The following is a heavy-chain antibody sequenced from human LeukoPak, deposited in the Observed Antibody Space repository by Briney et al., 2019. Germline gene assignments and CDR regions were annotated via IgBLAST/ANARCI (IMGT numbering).Heavy chain of an antibody. CDR1: GFTFSSYS. V-gene: IGHV3-21*01. CDR3: ARVGAAAGTPVDY. D-gene: IGHD6-13*01. Sequence: GGSLRLSCAASGFTFSSYSMNWVRQAPGKGLEWVSSISSSSSYIYYADSVKGRFTISRGNAKNSLYLQMNSLRAEDTAVYYCARVGAAAGTPVDYWGQGTLVTVSS. CDR2: ISSSSSYI. J-gene: IGHJ4*02.